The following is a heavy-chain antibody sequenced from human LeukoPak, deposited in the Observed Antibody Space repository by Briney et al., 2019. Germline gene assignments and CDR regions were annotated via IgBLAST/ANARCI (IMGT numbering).Heavy chain of an antibody. J-gene: IGHJ6*02. CDR3: ARGGRRYFGSSKDYGMDV. CDR2: INHSGST. D-gene: IGHD3-9*01. CDR1: RGSFSGYY. Sequence: PSETLSLTCAVYRGSFSGYYWSWIRQPPGKGLEWIGEINHSGSTNYNPSLKSRVTISVDTSKNQFSLKLSSVTAADTAVYYCARGGRRYFGSSKDYGMDVWGQGTTVTVSS. V-gene: IGHV4-34*01.